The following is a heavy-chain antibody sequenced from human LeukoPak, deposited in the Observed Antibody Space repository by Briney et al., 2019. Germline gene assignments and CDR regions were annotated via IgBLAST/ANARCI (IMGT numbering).Heavy chain of an antibody. CDR1: GFTFSSYA. Sequence: GGSLRLSCAASGFTFSSYAMSWVRQAPGKGLGWVSGISGNGGYTYYADSVKRRFTISRDNSKNTLYLQMNSLRAEDTAVYYCAKAPYYSGCWYFFDYWGQGTLVTVSS. CDR2: ISGNGGYT. CDR3: AKAPYYSGCWYFFDY. V-gene: IGHV3-23*01. D-gene: IGHD6-13*01. J-gene: IGHJ4*02.